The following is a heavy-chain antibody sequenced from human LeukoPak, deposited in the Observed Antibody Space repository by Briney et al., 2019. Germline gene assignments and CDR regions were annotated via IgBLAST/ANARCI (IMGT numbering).Heavy chain of an antibody. Sequence: SETLSLTCTVSGGSISSGDYYWSWIRQPPGKGLEWIAYMYYSGSIYYNPSLKSRVTMSADTSRNQLSLKLSSVTAADTAVYYCARPYYYDSRIDPWGQGILVTVSS. D-gene: IGHD3-22*01. J-gene: IGHJ5*02. CDR2: MYYSGSI. CDR3: ARPYYYDSRIDP. CDR1: GGSISSGDYY. V-gene: IGHV4-30-4*01.